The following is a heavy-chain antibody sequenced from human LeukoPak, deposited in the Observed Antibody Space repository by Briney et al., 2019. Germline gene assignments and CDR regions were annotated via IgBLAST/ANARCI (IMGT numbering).Heavy chain of an antibody. CDR1: GFTFSSYP. D-gene: IGHD6-19*01. V-gene: IGHV3-64*02. J-gene: IGHJ4*02. CDR3: ARDTTTGWSFDY. Sequence: GGSLRLSCTASGFTFSSYPMHWVRQAPGKGLEYVSAILGNGYASFYADSVKGRFTISRDNSKNTLYLQMGSLTADDTAVYYCARDTTTGWSFDYWGQGTQATVSS. CDR2: ILGNGYAS.